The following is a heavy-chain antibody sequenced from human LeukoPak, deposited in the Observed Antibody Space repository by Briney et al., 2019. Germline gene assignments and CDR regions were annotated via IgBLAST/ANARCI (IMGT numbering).Heavy chain of an antibody. V-gene: IGHV3-11*06. CDR3: ARDRSSGWYYFDY. J-gene: IGHJ4*02. D-gene: IGHD6-19*01. CDR1: GFTFSDYY. CDR2: ISSSSSYT. Sequence: PGGSLRLSCAASGFTFSDYYMSWIRQAPGKGLEWVSYISSSSSYTNYADSVKGRFTISRDNAKNSLYLQMNSLRAEDTAVYYCARDRSSGWYYFDYWGQGTLVTVSS.